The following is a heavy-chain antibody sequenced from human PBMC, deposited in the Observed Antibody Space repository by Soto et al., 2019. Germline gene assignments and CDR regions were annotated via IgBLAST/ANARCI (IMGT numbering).Heavy chain of an antibody. CDR1: GGSFSGYY. CDR3: ARVNYDFWSGFYYGMDV. D-gene: IGHD3-3*01. Sequence: SETLSLTCAVYGGSFSGYYWSWIRQPPGRGLEWIGEINHSGSTNYNPSLKSRVTISVDTSKNQFSLKLSSVTAADTAVYYCARVNYDFWSGFYYGMDVWGQGTTVTVSS. CDR2: INHSGST. V-gene: IGHV4-34*01. J-gene: IGHJ6*02.